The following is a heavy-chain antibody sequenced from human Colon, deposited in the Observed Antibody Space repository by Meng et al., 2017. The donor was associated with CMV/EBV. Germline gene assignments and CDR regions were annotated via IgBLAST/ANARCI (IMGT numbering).Heavy chain of an antibody. V-gene: IGHV4-4*07. CDR3: ARDSNLSGLAY. J-gene: IGHJ4*02. D-gene: IGHD3-10*01. CDR1: GASITSYY. CDR2: VYISGNT. Sequence: QWQLRESDPGLVKPSETLSLTCTVSGASITSYYWSWIRQPAGKGLEWIGRVYISGNTNYNPSLKSRVTMSIDTSKNHLSLLRRSVTAADTAVYYCARDSNLSGLAYWGQGTLVTVSS.